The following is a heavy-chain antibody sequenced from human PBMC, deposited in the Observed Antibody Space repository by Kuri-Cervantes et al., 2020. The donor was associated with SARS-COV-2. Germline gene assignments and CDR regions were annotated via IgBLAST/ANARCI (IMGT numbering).Heavy chain of an antibody. V-gene: IGHV4-59*01. D-gene: IGHD7-27*01. CDR2: IYYSGST. J-gene: IGHJ4*02. CDR3: ARDRLGRYYFDY. CDR1: GGSISSYY. Sequence: ESLKSSGTVSGGSISSYYWSWIRQPPGKGLEWIGYIYYSGSTNYNPSLKSRVTISVDTSKNQFSLKLSSVTAADTTVYYCARDRLGRYYFDYWGQGTLVTVSS.